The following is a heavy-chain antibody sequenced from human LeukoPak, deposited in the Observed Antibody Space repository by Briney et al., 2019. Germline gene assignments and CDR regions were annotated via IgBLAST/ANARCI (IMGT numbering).Heavy chain of an antibody. D-gene: IGHD3-3*01. V-gene: IGHV3-30*02. CDR1: GFTLSTYG. Sequence: GGSLRLSCTASGFTLSTYGIHWVRQAPGKGLEWGAFVRLAESDAAYAESVTGRFAISRDDSKNTVYLQMDSLRDADTAVYYCATSVSGPDFWSGPWGQGTQVTVSS. CDR2: VRLAESDA. CDR3: ATSVSGPDFWSGP. J-gene: IGHJ5*02.